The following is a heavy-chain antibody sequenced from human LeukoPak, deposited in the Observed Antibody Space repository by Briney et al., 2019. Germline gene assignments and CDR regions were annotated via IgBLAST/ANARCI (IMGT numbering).Heavy chain of an antibody. J-gene: IGHJ3*02. V-gene: IGHV3-23*01. CDR1: GFTFSSYA. CDR3: AKDYGVRLGAFDI. Sequence: GGSLRLPCAASGFTFSSYAMSWVRQAPGKGLEWVSAISGSGGSTYYADSVKGRFTISRDNSKNTLYLQMNSLRAEDTAVYYCAKDYGVRLGAFDIWGQGTMVTVSS. D-gene: IGHD4-17*01. CDR2: ISGSGGST.